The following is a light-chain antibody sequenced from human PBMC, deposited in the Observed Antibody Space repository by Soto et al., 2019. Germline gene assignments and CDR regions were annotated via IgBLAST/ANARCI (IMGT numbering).Light chain of an antibody. Sequence: AIRVTPSPSPPSASTRDKVTITCWGSQGISSYLAWYQQKPGKAPKLLIYAASTLQSGVPSRFSGSGSGTDFTLTISCLQSEDFATYYCQQYYSYPPGTFGQGTKVDIK. J-gene: IGKJ1*01. CDR1: QGISSY. V-gene: IGKV1-8*01. CDR2: AAS. CDR3: QQYYSYPPGT.